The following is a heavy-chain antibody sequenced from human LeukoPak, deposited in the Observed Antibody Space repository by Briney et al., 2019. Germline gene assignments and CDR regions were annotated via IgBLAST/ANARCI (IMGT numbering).Heavy chain of an antibody. D-gene: IGHD6-13*01. CDR3: ARAKWQQLAPVPLDY. Sequence: GASVKVSCKASGFTFTSYYMHWVRQAPGQGLEWMGIINPSGGSTSYAQKFQGRVTMTRDTSTSTVYMELSSLRSEDTAVYYCARAKWQQLAPVPLDYWGQGTLVTVSS. CDR1: GFTFTSYY. CDR2: INPSGGST. V-gene: IGHV1-46*01. J-gene: IGHJ4*02.